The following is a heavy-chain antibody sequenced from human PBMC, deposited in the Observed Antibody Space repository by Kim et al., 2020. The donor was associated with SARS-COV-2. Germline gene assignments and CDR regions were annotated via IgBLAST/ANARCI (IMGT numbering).Heavy chain of an antibody. D-gene: IGHD2-8*01. CDR3: AKGRPNGTPTPDFDY. V-gene: IGHV3-23*01. J-gene: IGHJ4*02. Sequence: AQSVKGPFTNSRGNSKNTMYLQMNSLRVEDTAVYYCAKGRPNGTPTPDFDYWGQGTLVTVSS.